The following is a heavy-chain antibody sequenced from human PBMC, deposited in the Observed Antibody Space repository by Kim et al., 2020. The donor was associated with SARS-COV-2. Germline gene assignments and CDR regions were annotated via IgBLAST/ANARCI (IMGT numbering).Heavy chain of an antibody. Sequence: GGSLRLSCAASGFTFADYAMHWVRQPPGKGLEWVSGINWNSGTIDYADSVKGRFTISRDNAKNSLYLQMNSLRAEDTALYYCAKDRTYMRDAFDIWGQGTMVTVSS. CDR3: AKDRTYMRDAFDI. V-gene: IGHV3-9*01. CDR2: INWNSGTI. CDR1: GFTFADYA. J-gene: IGHJ3*02. D-gene: IGHD1-20*01.